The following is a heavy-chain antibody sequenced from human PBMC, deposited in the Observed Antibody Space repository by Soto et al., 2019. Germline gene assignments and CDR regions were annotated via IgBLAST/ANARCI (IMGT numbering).Heavy chain of an antibody. J-gene: IGHJ2*01. D-gene: IGHD3-10*01. V-gene: IGHV3-23*01. CDR2: ISGSGGST. CDR3: AKNRIGGLSPYWYFDL. CDR1: GFTFSSYA. Sequence: EVQLLESGGGLVQPGGSLRLSCAASGFTFSSYAMSWVRQAPGKGLEWVSAISGSGGSTYYADSVKGRFTISRDNSKNTLYLQMNSLRAEDTAVYYCAKNRIGGLSPYWYFDLWGRGTLVTVSS.